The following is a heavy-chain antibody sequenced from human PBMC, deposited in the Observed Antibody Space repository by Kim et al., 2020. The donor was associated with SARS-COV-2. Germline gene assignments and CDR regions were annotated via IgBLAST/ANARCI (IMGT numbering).Heavy chain of an antibody. J-gene: IGHJ6*02. CDR1: GFTFSSYE. CDR3: ARGNPVAGASWVLYYYGMDV. CDR2: ISSSGSTI. D-gene: IGHD6-19*01. V-gene: IGHV3-48*03. Sequence: GGSLRLSCAASGFTFSSYEMNWVRQAPGKGLEWVSYISSSGSTIYYADSVKGRFTISRDNAKNSLYLQMNSLRAEDTAVYYCARGNPVAGASWVLYYYGMDVWGQGTTVTVSS.